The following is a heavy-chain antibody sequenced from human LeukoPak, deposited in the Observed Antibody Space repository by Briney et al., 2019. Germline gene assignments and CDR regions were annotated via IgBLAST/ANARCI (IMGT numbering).Heavy chain of an antibody. V-gene: IGHV3-23*01. CDR2: IRGSGGST. Sequence: PGGSLRLSCAASGFTFSSYAMSWVRQAPGKGLEWVSAIRGSGGSTYYADSVKGRFTISRDNSKNTLYLQMNSLRAEDTAVYYCAKGSEGWPNCSGGSCYSYYYYYYMDVWGKGTTVTVSS. D-gene: IGHD2-15*01. J-gene: IGHJ6*03. CDR1: GFTFSSYA. CDR3: AKGSEGWPNCSGGSCYSYYYYYYMDV.